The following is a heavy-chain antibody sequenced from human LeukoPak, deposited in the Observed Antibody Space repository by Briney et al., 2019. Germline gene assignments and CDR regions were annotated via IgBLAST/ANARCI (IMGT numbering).Heavy chain of an antibody. J-gene: IGHJ4*02. D-gene: IGHD3-22*01. Sequence: PGGSLRLSCAASGFTFSNHAMSWVRQAPGKGPEWVSIISYNGVTTYYADSVKGRVSFSRDNSKNMMYLEMNSLRAEDTAVYFWARGLDSSSWARVFDFWGPGTLLIVSS. CDR3: ARGLDSSSWARVFDF. CDR2: ISYNGVTT. V-gene: IGHV3-23*01. CDR1: GFTFSNHA.